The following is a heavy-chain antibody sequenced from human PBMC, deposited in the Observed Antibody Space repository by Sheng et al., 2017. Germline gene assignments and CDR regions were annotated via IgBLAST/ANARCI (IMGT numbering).Heavy chain of an antibody. CDR2: INHSGST. V-gene: IGHV4-34*01. CDR1: GGSFSGYY. Sequence: QVQLQQWGAGLLKPSETLSLTCAVYGGSFSGYYWSWIRQPPGKGLEWIGEINHSGSTNYNPSLKSRVTISVDTSKNQFSLKLSSVTAADTAVYYCARGVVDTAMVTNDYWGQGTLVTVSS. D-gene: IGHD5-18*01. CDR3: ARGVVDTAMVTNDY. J-gene: IGHJ4*02.